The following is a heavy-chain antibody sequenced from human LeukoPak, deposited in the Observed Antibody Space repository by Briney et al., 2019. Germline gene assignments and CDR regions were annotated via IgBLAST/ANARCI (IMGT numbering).Heavy chain of an antibody. CDR2: INHSGST. J-gene: IGHJ4*02. Sequence: SKTLSLTCAVYGGSFSGYYWSWIRQPPGKGLEWIGEINHSGSTNYNPSLKSRVTISVDTSKNQFSLKLSSVTAADTAVYYCARDSQLGQIDYWGQGTLVTVSS. CDR3: ARDSQLGQIDY. CDR1: GGSFSGYY. V-gene: IGHV4-34*01. D-gene: IGHD6-6*01.